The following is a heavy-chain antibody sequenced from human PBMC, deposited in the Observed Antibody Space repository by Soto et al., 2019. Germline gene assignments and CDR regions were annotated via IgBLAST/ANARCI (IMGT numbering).Heavy chain of an antibody. D-gene: IGHD3-9*01. CDR2: ISGSGGST. V-gene: IGHV3-23*01. CDR1: GFTFSSYA. J-gene: IGHJ5*02. CDR3: AKDGNPIPYLTGYYRLGWFDP. Sequence: GGSLRLSCAASGFTFSSYAMSWVRQAPGRGLEWVSAISGSGGSTYYADSVKGRFTISRDNSKNTLYLQMNSLRAEDTAVYYCAKDGNPIPYLTGYYRLGWFDPWGQGTLVTVSS.